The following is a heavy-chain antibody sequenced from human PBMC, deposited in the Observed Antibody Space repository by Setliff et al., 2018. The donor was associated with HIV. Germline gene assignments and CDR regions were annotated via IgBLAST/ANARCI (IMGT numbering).Heavy chain of an antibody. CDR3: SRGDGQQIYFDY. Sequence: PSETLSLTCTVSGGSVSDTSYYWGWIRQPPGKGLEWLANVYYSGGTYYNPSLNSRVTISVDTSRNQFSLKLSSVTAADTAVYYCSRGDGQQIYFDYWGQGTLVTVSS. CDR1: GGSVSDTSYY. V-gene: IGHV4-39*07. J-gene: IGHJ4*02. D-gene: IGHD6-13*01. CDR2: VYYSGGT.